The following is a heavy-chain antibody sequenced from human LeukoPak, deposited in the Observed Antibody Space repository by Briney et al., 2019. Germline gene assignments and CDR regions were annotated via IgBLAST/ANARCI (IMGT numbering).Heavy chain of an antibody. V-gene: IGHV4-39*01. CDR2: IYYSGST. CDR1: GGSISSSSYY. J-gene: IGHJ2*01. CDR3: ARPRITIFPSYWYFDL. D-gene: IGHD3-9*01. Sequence: SETLSFTCTVSGGSISSSSYYWGWIRRPPGKGLEWIGSIYYSGSTYYNPSLKSRVTISVDTSKNQFSLKLSSVTAADTAVYYCARPRITIFPSYWYFDLWGRGTLVTVSS.